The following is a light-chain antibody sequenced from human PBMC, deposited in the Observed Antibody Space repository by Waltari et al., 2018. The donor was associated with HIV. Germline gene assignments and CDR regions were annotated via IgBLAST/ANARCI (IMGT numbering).Light chain of an antibody. CDR2: EAS. CDR3: QHRHNWPPLT. Sequence: EIVLTPSPATLSLSPGDRATTSCRASQSVGVFLAWYQHNPGQPPRLLLHEASNRATCVPARFSGSGSGTDFTLTISSLEPEDFAVYYCQHRHNWPPLTFGGGTEVEIK. J-gene: IGKJ4*01. CDR1: QSVGVF. V-gene: IGKV3-11*01.